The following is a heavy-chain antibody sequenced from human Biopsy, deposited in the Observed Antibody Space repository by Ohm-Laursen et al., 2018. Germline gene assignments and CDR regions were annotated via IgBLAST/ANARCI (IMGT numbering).Heavy chain of an antibody. CDR2: IWYDGSNG. J-gene: IGHJ4*02. CDR3: ARAGPYYSDF. Sequence: SLRLSCAAPGFIFNYGMHWVRQAPGKGLEWVAVIWYDGSNGNYADSVKGRFTISRDNSKNTLYLQIDNLRAEDTALYYCARAGPYYSDFWGQGTLVTVSS. CDR1: GFIFNYG. V-gene: IGHV3-33*01.